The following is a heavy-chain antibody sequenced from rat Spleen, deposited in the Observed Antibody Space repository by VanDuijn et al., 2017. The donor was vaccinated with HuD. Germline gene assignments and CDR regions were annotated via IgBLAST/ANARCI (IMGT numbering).Heavy chain of an antibody. CDR2: INSAGNT. CDR3: VSWDSSYIYEGWFAY. V-gene: IGHV3-3*01. CDR1: GYSITSAYR. D-gene: IGHD1-2*01. J-gene: IGHJ3*01. Sequence: EMQLQESGPGLVKPSQSLSLTCSVTGYSITSAYRWNWIRQFPGNKLEWMGYINSAGNTNSNPSLKSRISISRDTSKNQFFLQVNSLSTEDTATYYCVSWDSSYIYEGWFAYWGQGTLVTVSS.